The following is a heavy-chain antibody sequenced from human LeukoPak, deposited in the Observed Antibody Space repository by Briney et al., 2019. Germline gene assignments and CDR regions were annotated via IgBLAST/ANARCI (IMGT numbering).Heavy chain of an antibody. CDR3: ARVSIAVAGAARADFDY. Sequence: IXSISSYISYADSVKGRFTISRDNAKNSLYLQMNSLRAEDTAVYYCARVSIAVAGAARADFDYWGQGTLVTVSS. D-gene: IGHD6-19*01. V-gene: IGHV3-21*01. CDR2: IXSISSYI. J-gene: IGHJ4*02.